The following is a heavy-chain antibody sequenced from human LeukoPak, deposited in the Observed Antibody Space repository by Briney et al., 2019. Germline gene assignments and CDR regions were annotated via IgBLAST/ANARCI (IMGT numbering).Heavy chain of an antibody. CDR1: GYTFTRYY. J-gene: IGHJ6*03. D-gene: IGHD3-16*01. CDR2: VNPSDGAT. V-gene: IGHV1-46*01. Sequence: ASVKVSCKASGYTFTRYYIHWVRQAPGQGREWMGMVNPSDGATTYAQRFQGRVTITRDNSTTTAYMELCSLRSEDTAVYFCAREQRGGVSGNLGGLFAMYYPYYYVDVWGRGTTVTVSS. CDR3: AREQRGGVSGNLGGLFAMYYPYYYVDV.